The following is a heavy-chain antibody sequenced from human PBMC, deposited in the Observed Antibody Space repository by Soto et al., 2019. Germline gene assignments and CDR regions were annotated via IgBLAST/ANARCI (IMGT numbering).Heavy chain of an antibody. Sequence: PSETLSLTCAVSGYSINGGYYWGWIRHSPGKGLEWIGCVFHFGHTYYNPSLKMRVTISLDASRNHVSLSLASVTAADTAVYYCARGPDVVVAPSAEGYYFDYWGQGALVTVSS. V-gene: IGHV4-38-2*01. D-gene: IGHD2-15*01. CDR3: ARGPDVVVAPSAEGYYFDY. CDR1: GYSINGGYY. J-gene: IGHJ4*02. CDR2: VFHFGHT.